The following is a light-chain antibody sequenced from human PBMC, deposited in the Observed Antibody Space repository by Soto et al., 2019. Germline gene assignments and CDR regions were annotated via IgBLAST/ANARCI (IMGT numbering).Light chain of an antibody. V-gene: IGLV1-40*01. Sequence: QSVLTQPPSVSGAPGQRVTISCTGSSSNIGAGYDVHWYQQLPGTAPKLLIYANNNRPSGVPDRFSGSKSGTSASLAITGLQAEDEGDYYCQSYDSSLSAVVFGGGTKSPS. CDR1: SSNIGAGYD. J-gene: IGLJ2*01. CDR2: ANN. CDR3: QSYDSSLSAVV.